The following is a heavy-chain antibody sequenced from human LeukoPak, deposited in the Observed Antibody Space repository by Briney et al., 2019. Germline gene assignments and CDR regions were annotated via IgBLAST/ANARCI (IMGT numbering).Heavy chain of an antibody. Sequence: GGSLRLSCAASGFTFSSYSMNWVRQAPGKGLEWVSYISSSSSTIYYADSVKGRFTISRDNAKNSLYLQMNSLRAEDTAVYYCARGRAITMVRGVIGDYYYMDVWGKGTTVTVSS. CDR2: ISSSSSTI. J-gene: IGHJ6*03. D-gene: IGHD3-10*01. CDR1: GFTFSSYS. CDR3: ARGRAITMVRGVIGDYYYMDV. V-gene: IGHV3-48*01.